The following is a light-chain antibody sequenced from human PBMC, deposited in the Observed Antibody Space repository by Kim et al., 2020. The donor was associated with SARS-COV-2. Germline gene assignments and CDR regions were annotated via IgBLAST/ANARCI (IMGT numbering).Light chain of an antibody. V-gene: IGLV1-44*01. J-gene: IGLJ3*02. CDR3: AAWDGSLIAWV. Sequence: LTQPPSASGTPGQRVTISCSGSSSNIGRNTVNWYQQLPGTAPKLLIYSNNQRPSGVPDRFSGSKSGTSASLAINGLQSEDEADYYCAAWDGSLIAWV. CDR1: SSNIGRNT. CDR2: SNN.